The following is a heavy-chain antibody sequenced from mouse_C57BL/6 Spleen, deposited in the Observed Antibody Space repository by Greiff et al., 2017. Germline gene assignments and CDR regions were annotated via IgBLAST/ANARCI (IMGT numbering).Heavy chain of an antibody. J-gene: IGHJ2*01. CDR1: GYSITSGYY. CDR3: ARDRNWDGDYFDY. V-gene: IGHV3-6*01. Sequence: DVKLVESGPGLVKPSQSLSLTCSVTGYSITSGYYWNWIRQFPGNKLEWMGYISYDGSNNYNPSLKNRISTTRDTSKNQFFLKLNSVTTEDTATYYCARDRNWDGDYFDYWGQGTTLTVSS. D-gene: IGHD4-1*01. CDR2: ISYDGSN.